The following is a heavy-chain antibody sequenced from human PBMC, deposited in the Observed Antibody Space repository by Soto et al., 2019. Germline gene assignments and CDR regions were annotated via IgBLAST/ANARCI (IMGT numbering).Heavy chain of an antibody. Sequence: SETLSLTCAVYGGSFSGYYWSWIRQPPGKGLEWIGEINHSGSTNYNPSLKSRVTISVDTSKNQFSLKPSSVTAADTAVYYCARDQEFSSYSSIRDAFDIWGQGTMVTVSS. CDR2: INHSGST. D-gene: IGHD6-13*01. CDR1: GGSFSGYY. J-gene: IGHJ3*02. CDR3: ARDQEFSSYSSIRDAFDI. V-gene: IGHV4-34*01.